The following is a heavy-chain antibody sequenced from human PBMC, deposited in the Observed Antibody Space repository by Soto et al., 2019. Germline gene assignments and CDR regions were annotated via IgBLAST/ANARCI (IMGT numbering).Heavy chain of an antibody. CDR2: IFSNDEK. J-gene: IGHJ4*02. CDR1: GFSLSNARMG. V-gene: IGHV2-26*01. Sequence: SGPTLVNPTETLTLTCTVSGFSLSNARMGVSWIRQPPGKALEWLAHIFSNDEKSYSTSLKSRLTISKDTSKSQVVLTMTNMDPVDTATYYCARAKREHYDRSGPNDYWGQGTLVTVSS. CDR3: ARAKREHYDRSGPNDY. D-gene: IGHD3-22*01.